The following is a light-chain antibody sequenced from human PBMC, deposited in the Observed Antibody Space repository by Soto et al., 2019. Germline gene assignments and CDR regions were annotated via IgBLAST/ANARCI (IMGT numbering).Light chain of an antibody. Sequence: DIQMTQSPSTLSGSVGYRVTISCRASQGISNYLAWYQQKPGKVPKLLIYAASTLQSGVPSRFSGSGSGTDFTLTISSLQPEDVATYYCQKYNSAPRTFGQGTKVDIK. CDR3: QKYNSAPRT. CDR2: AAS. CDR1: QGISNY. J-gene: IGKJ1*01. V-gene: IGKV1-27*01.